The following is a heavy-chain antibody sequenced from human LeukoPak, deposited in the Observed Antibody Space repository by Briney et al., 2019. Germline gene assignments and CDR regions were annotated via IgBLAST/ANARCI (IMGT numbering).Heavy chain of an antibody. CDR2: ISGSGGNT. V-gene: IGHV3-23*01. Sequence: GGSLRLSCAASGFTFSSYGMSWVRQAPGKGLEWVSAISGSGGNTYYADSVKGRFTISRDNSKSTLYLQMNSLRAEDTAVYYCAKYRVEWELPDYWGQGTLVTVSS. CDR1: GFTFSSYG. J-gene: IGHJ4*02. CDR3: AKYRVEWELPDY. D-gene: IGHD1-26*01.